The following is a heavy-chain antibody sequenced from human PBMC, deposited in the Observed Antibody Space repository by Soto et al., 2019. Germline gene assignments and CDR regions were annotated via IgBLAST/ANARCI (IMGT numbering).Heavy chain of an antibody. CDR1: GGTFSSYT. V-gene: IGHV1-69*04. J-gene: IGHJ6*02. D-gene: IGHD3-10*01. CDR2: IIPILGIA. Sequence: SVKVSCKASGGTFSSYTISWVRQAPGQGLEWMGRIIPILGIANYAQKFQGRVTITADKSTSTAYMELSSLRSEDTAVYYCARDMGTMVRGVIINPLRSGYYYGMDVWGQGTTVTVSS. CDR3: ARDMGTMVRGVIINPLRSGYYYGMDV.